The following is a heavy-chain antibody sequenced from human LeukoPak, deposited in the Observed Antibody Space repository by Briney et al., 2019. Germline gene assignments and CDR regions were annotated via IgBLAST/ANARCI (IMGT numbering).Heavy chain of an antibody. J-gene: IGHJ5*02. Sequence: SETLSLTCTVSGGSISSYYWNWIRQPAPQGLELIGRIYTSGSTNYNPSLKSRVTMSVDTSKNQFSLKLSSVTAADTAVYYCAREVIAAAGGFDPWGQGTLVTVSS. CDR2: IYTSGST. V-gene: IGHV4-4*07. CDR1: GGSISSYY. CDR3: AREVIAAAGGFDP. D-gene: IGHD6-13*01.